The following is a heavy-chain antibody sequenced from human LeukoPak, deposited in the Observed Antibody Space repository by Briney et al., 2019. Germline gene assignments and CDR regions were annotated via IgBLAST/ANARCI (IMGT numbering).Heavy chain of an antibody. CDR2: ISYDGSNK. CDR3: ARDPDY. V-gene: IGHV3-30-3*01. Sequence: PGGSLRLSCAASGLTFSNYDMHWVRQAPGKGLEWVAVISYDGSNKYYADSVKGRFTISRDNAKNSLYLQMNSLRAEDTAVYYCARDPDYWGQGTLVTVSS. J-gene: IGHJ4*02. CDR1: GLTFSNYD.